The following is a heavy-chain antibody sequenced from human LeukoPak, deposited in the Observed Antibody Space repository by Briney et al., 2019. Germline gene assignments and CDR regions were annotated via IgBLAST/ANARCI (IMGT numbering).Heavy chain of an antibody. Sequence: GGSLRLSCAASGFSFSDSYMSWIRQAPGKGLEWISFISTTSDYTHYADSVKGRFTISRDNPKNSLDLQMNSLRAEDTAVYYCARGAGGPAVAATRAFDYWGQGTLVTVSS. CDR3: ARGAGGPAVAATRAFDY. D-gene: IGHD2-15*01. CDR2: ISTTSDYT. CDR1: GFSFSDSY. V-gene: IGHV3-11*05. J-gene: IGHJ4*02.